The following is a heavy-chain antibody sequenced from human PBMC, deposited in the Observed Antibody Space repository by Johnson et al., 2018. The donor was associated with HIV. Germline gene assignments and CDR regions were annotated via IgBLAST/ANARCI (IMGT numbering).Heavy chain of an antibody. Sequence: EVQLVESGGGVVQPGRSLRLSCAASGFTFSSYAMHWVRQAPGKGLEWVSGINWNGGSTGYADSVKGRFTISRDNAKNSLYLQMNSLRAEDTALYYCARGSTGAFDIWGQGTMVTVSS. CDR3: ARGSTGAFDI. D-gene: IGHD4-17*01. CDR2: INWNGGST. V-gene: IGHV3-20*04. CDR1: GFTFSSYA. J-gene: IGHJ3*02.